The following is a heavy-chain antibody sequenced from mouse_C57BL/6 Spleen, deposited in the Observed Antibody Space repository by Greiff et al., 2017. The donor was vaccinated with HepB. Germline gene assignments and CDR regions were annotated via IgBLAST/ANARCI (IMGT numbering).Heavy chain of an antibody. CDR1: GYTFTSYW. D-gene: IGHD3-1*01. CDR3: ARGANSYYFDY. Sequence: QVQLQQPGAELVMPGASVKLSCKASGYTFTSYWMHWVKQRPGQGLEWIGEIDPSDSYTNYNQKFKGKSTLTVDKSSSTAYMQLSSLTSEDSAVYYWARGANSYYFDYWGQGTTLTVSS. J-gene: IGHJ2*01. V-gene: IGHV1-69*01. CDR2: IDPSDSYT.